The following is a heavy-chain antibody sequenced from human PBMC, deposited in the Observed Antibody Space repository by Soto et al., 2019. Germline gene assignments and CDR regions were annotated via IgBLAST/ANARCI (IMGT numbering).Heavy chain of an antibody. CDR2: ISAWNGNR. CDR3: ARDRGFFGEYGSSTSCPRFDY. CDR1: GYNFSSYG. D-gene: IGHD2-2*01. V-gene: IGHV1-18*01. Sequence: QVQLVQSGAEVKKPGASVKVSCKASGYNFSSYGISWVRQAPGQGLEWMGRISAWNGNRNSAQKLQGRVTMTTDTSTRTANLALRSLRSDATAVYYCARDRGFFGEYGSSTSCPRFDYWGQGTLVTVSS. J-gene: IGHJ4*02.